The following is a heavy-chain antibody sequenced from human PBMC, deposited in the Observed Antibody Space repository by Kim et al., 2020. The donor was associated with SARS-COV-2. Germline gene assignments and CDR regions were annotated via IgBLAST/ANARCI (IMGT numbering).Heavy chain of an antibody. CDR2: IKQDGSEK. CDR3: ARGATVATIYLYYYGMDV. CDR1: GFTFSSYW. J-gene: IGHJ6*02. V-gene: IGHV3-7*03. D-gene: IGHD5-12*01. Sequence: GGSLRLSCAASGFTFSSYWMSWVRQAPGKGLEWVANIKQDGSEKYYVDSVKGRFTISRDNAKNSLYLQMNSLRAEDTAVYYCARGATVATIYLYYYGMDVWGQGTTVTVSS.